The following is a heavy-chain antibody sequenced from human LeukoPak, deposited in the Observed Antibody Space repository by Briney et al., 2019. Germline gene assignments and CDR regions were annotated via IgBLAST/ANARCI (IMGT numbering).Heavy chain of an antibody. CDR3: AKMKGHPLPKYYMDV. CDR2: ISGSGDNA. V-gene: IGHV3-23*01. CDR1: GFTFSGFA. D-gene: IGHD1-26*01. Sequence: GGSLRLSWAASGFTFSGFAMSWVGRTPGKGLEWVSGISGSGDNALYADYVKGRLTISRDNSKNTLYLEMNSLRAEDTAIYYCAKMKGHPLPKYYMDVWGQGTTVTVSS. J-gene: IGHJ6*01.